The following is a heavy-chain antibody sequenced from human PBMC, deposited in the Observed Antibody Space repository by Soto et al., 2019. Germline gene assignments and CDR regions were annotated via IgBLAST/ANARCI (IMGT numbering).Heavy chain of an antibody. CDR3: ARAFPYYVSSDSYLDY. CDR2: TYYRSRWYN. J-gene: IGHJ4*02. CDR1: GDSVSGNSAA. Sequence: SHTLSLTCAISGDSVSGNSAAWNWIRQSPSRGLEWLGRTYYRSRWYNDYAVSVKSRITVTPDTSKNQFSLHLNSVTPEDTAVYYCARAFPYYVSSDSYLDYWGQGDMVAVYS. D-gene: IGHD3-16*01. V-gene: IGHV6-1*01.